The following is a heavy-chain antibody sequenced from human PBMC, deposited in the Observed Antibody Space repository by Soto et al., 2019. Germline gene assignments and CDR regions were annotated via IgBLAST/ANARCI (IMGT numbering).Heavy chain of an antibody. Sequence: QVQLVQSGAEVQKPGSSVKVSCKASGGTFSSYTISWVRQAPGQGLEWMGRIIPILGIANYAQKFQGRVTITADKSTSTAYMELSSLRSEDTAVYYCARAIRGLACQYWGQGTLVTVSS. D-gene: IGHD6-19*01. J-gene: IGHJ4*02. V-gene: IGHV1-69*02. CDR2: IIPILGIA. CDR1: GGTFSSYT. CDR3: ARAIRGLACQY.